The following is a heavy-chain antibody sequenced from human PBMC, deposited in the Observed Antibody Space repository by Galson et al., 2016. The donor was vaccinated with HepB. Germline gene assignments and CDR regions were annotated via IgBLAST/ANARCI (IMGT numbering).Heavy chain of an antibody. J-gene: IGHJ6*02. D-gene: IGHD6-13*01. CDR2: ISGSGGST. Sequence: SLRLSCAASGFTFSSYAMSWVRQAPGKGLEWASTISGSGGSTYYADSVRGRFTISRDNSKNALYLQMSSLRAEDTAVYYCAKELYGRWNIALFSQRHGYYAMDVWGQGTAVTVSS. CDR3: AKELYGRWNIALFSQRHGYYAMDV. CDR1: GFTFSSYA. V-gene: IGHV3-23*01.